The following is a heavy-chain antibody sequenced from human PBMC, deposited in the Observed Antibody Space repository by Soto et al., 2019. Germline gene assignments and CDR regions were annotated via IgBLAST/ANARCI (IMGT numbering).Heavy chain of an antibody. CDR2: TYYRSKWYN. CDR1: GDSVSSNSAA. CDR3: ARDFVIPDYSSYGMDV. V-gene: IGHV6-1*01. J-gene: IGHJ6*02. Sequence: SQTLSLTCAISGDSVSSNSAAWNWIRQSPSRGLEWLGRTYYRSKWYNDYAVSVKSRITINPDTSKNRFSLQLNSVTPEDTAVYYCARDFVIPDYSSYGMDVWGQGTTVTVSS. D-gene: IGHD3-16*02.